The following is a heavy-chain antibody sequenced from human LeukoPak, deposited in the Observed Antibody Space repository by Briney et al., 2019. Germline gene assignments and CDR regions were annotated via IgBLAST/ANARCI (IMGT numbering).Heavy chain of an antibody. V-gene: IGHV1-18*01. CDR3: AIRYCSGGSCPLRY. J-gene: IGHJ4*02. D-gene: IGHD2-15*01. Sequence: ASVKVSCKASGYTFTSYGISWVRQAPGQGLEWMGWISAYNGNTNYAQKLQGRVTMTTDTSTSTAYMELRSLRSDDTAVYYCAIRYCSGGSCPLRYWGQGTLVTVSS. CDR2: ISAYNGNT. CDR1: GYTFTSYG.